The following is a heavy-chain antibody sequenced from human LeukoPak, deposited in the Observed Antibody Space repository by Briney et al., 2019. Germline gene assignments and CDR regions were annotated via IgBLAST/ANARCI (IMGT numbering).Heavy chain of an antibody. Sequence: SVKVSCKASGGTFSSYAISWVRQAPGQGLEWIGGIIPIFGTANYAQKFQGRVTITTDESTSTAYMELSSLRSEDTAVYYCARRTGTWDNWFDPWGQGTLVTVSS. V-gene: IGHV1-69*05. CDR1: GGTFSSYA. J-gene: IGHJ5*02. D-gene: IGHD1-7*01. CDR2: IIPIFGTA. CDR3: ARRTGTWDNWFDP.